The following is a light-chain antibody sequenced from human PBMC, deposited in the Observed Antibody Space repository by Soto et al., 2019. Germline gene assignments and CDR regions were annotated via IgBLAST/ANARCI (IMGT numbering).Light chain of an antibody. V-gene: IGLV1-51*01. CDR1: SSSIGTHY. Sequence: QSVLTQPPSVSAAPGQRVSISCSGSSSSIGTHYVAWYQQVPGTPPKLLIYDNNKRPSGTPDRFSGSKSGTSASLAISGLRSEDEADYYCAAWDDSLSGVVFGGGTKLTVL. CDR3: AAWDDSLSGVV. J-gene: IGLJ2*01. CDR2: DNN.